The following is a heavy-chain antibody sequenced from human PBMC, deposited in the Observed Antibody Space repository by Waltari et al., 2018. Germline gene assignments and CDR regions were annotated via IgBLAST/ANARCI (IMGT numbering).Heavy chain of an antibody. Sequence: QVQLQESGPGLVKPSETLSLTCTVSGGSISSHYWSWIRQPPGKGLEWIGYIYYSGSTNYNPSLKSRVTISVDTSKNQFSLKLSSVTAADTAVYYCARKEVVVYGDYYMDVWGKGTTVTVSS. CDR2: IYYSGST. CDR1: GGSISSHY. D-gene: IGHD3-22*01. V-gene: IGHV4-59*11. J-gene: IGHJ6*03. CDR3: ARKEVVVYGDYYMDV.